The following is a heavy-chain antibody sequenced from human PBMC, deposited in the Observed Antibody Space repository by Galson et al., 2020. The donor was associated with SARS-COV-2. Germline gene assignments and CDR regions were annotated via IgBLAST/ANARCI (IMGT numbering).Heavy chain of an antibody. CDR1: GFTFSSYG. CDR3: AKMVRGVTYDAFDI. CDR2: IWYDGSNK. V-gene: IGHV3-33*06. J-gene: IGHJ3*02. D-gene: IGHD3-10*01. Sequence: GGSLRLSCAASGFTFSSYGMHWVRQAPGKGLEWVAVIWYDGSNKYYADSVKGRFTISRDNSKNTLYLQMNSLRAEDTAVYYCAKMVRGVTYDAFDIWGQGTMVTVSS.